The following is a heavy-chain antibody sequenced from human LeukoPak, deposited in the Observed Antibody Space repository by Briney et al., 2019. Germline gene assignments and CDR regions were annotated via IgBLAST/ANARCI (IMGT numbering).Heavy chain of an antibody. J-gene: IGHJ4*02. CDR1: GFTFSSYG. CDR3: AKGIATFDY. CDR2: ISYDGSNK. Sequence: GGSLRLSCAASGFTFSSYGMHWVRQAPGKGLEWVAVISYDGSNKYYADSVKGRFTISKDNSKNTLYLQMNSLRAEDTAVYYCAKGIATFDYWGQGTLVTVSS. D-gene: IGHD6-13*01. V-gene: IGHV3-30*18.